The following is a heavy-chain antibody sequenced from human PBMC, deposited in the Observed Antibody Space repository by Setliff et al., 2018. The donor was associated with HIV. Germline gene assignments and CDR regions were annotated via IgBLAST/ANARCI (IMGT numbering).Heavy chain of an antibody. CDR3: AKERLYGSGRAFDY. CDR2: ITSNLNY. Sequence: GGSLRLSCAASGFSFSTYGMHWVRQTPGKGLEWVSSITSNLNYKYADSVKGRFTISRDNFKNTLYLQMDSLRAEDTALYYCAKERLYGSGRAFDYWGQGTLVTVSS. V-gene: IGHV3-21*04. CDR1: GFSFSTYG. D-gene: IGHD3-10*01. J-gene: IGHJ4*02.